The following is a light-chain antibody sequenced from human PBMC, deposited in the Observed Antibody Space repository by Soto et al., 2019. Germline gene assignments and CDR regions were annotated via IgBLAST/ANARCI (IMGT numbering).Light chain of an antibody. J-gene: IGLJ2*01. Sequence: QSVLTQPPSASGSPGQSVTISCTGTSSDVGGYNYVSWYQQHPGKAPKLMIYEVSQRPSGVPDRFSGSKSGNTASLTVSGLQAEDEADYYCSSYAGSNTYVVFGGGTQLTVL. V-gene: IGLV2-8*01. CDR3: SSYAGSNTYVV. CDR2: EVS. CDR1: SSDVGGYNY.